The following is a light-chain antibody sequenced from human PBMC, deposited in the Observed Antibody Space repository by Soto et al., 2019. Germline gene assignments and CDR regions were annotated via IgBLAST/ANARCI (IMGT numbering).Light chain of an antibody. J-gene: IGLJ2*01. Sequence: QSVVTQPASVSGSPGQSITISCTGTSSAVGGYDYVSWYQQYPGKAPRLIIYEVSNRPSGVSNRFSGSKSGNTASLTISGLRAEDEGDYFCSSFTGTSALILFGGGTKLSVL. CDR3: SSFTGTSALIL. CDR2: EVS. CDR1: SSAVGGYDY. V-gene: IGLV2-14*01.